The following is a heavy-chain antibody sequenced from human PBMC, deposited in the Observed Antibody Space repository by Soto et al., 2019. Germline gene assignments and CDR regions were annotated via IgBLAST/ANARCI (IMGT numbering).Heavy chain of an antibody. CDR2: MNPNSGHT. CDR3: ASDMSTT. V-gene: IGHV1-8*01. J-gene: IGHJ5*02. Sequence: QVQLVQSGAEVKKPGASVKVSCKASGYTFTSHDINWMRQATGQGLEWMGWMNPNSGHTNYAQKFQGRVTMTRDTSISTAYMVLTSLRSEDTAIYYCASDMSTTWGQGTLVTVSS. D-gene: IGHD2-2*01. CDR1: GYTFTSHD.